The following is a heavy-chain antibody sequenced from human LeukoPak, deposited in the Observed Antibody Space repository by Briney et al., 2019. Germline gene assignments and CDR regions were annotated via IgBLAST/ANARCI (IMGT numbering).Heavy chain of an antibody. CDR2: IYTSGST. D-gene: IGHD3-9*01. CDR3: ARDRLGYDILRDYYYMDV. Sequence: PSETLSLTCTVSGGSISSYYWSWIRQPAGKGLEWIGRIYTSGSTNYNPSLKSRVTMSVDTSKNQFSLKLSSVTAADTAVYYCARDRLGYDILRDYYYMDVWGKGTTVTISS. V-gene: IGHV4-4*07. J-gene: IGHJ6*03. CDR1: GGSISSYY.